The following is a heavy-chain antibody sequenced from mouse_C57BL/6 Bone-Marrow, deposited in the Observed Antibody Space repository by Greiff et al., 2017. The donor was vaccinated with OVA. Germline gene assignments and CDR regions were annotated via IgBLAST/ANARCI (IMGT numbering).Heavy chain of an antibody. V-gene: IGHV14-3*01. D-gene: IGHD1-1*01. CDR3: ARVNFGSSFYAMDY. J-gene: IGHJ4*01. Sequence: VQLQQSVAELVRPGASVKLSCTASGFNIKNTYMHWVKQRPEQGLEWIGRIDPANDNTKYAPKFQGKATMTADTSSNTAYLQLSSLSSEDTAVYCCARVNFGSSFYAMDYWGQGTSVTVSS. CDR1: GFNIKNTY. CDR2: IDPANDNT.